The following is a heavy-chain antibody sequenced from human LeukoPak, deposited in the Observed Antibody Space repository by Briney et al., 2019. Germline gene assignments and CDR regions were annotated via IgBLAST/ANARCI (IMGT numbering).Heavy chain of an antibody. CDR1: GLTFSMPP. CDR3: AKEVKSRYSSSWP. CDR2: IQNDGNSK. D-gene: IGHD6-13*01. V-gene: IGHV3-30*02. J-gene: IGHJ5*02. Sequence: GGSLRLSCAASGLTFSMPPMDWVRQAPGEGLEWVAFIQNDGNSKNYADSVRGRFTISRDNSKNTLYLQMNSLRAEDTAVYYCAKEVKSRYSSSWPWGQGTLVTVSS.